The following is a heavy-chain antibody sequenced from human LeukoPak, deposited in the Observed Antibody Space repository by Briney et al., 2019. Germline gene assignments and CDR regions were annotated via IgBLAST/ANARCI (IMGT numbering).Heavy chain of an antibody. CDR1: GGSISSGGYY. CDR3: ARGYCTNGVCPK. Sequence: SQTLSLACTVSGGSISSGGYYWSWIRQPPGKGLEWIGEIYHSGSTNYNPSLKSRVTISVDTSKNQFSLKLSSVTAADTAVYYCARGYCTNGVCPKWGQGTLVTVSS. CDR2: IYHSGST. V-gene: IGHV4-30-2*01. D-gene: IGHD2-8*01. J-gene: IGHJ4*02.